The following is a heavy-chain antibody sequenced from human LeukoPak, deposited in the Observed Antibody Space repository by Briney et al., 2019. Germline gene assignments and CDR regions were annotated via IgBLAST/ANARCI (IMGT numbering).Heavy chain of an antibody. CDR2: ITPNAGRT. V-gene: IGHV3-23*01. Sequence: GGSLRLSCAASGFTFGSYGMSWVRQAPGKGLEWVSFITPNAGRTSYADSVEGRFTISRDNPRNTLYMQMNSLRDEDTALYYCAIMHGYYDGSGYWVQWGQGTLVTVSS. J-gene: IGHJ1*01. CDR3: AIMHGYYDGSGYWVQ. D-gene: IGHD3-22*01. CDR1: GFTFGSYG.